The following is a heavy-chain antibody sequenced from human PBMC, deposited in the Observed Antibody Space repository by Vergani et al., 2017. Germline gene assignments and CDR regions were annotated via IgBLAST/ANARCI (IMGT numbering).Heavy chain of an antibody. CDR2: IYYNGNI. V-gene: IGHV4-59*12. CDR3: ARDQAVTDWNYVSWYFDL. CDR1: GGSLRNYY. D-gene: IGHD1-7*01. J-gene: IGHJ2*01. Sequence: QVQLQESGPGLVKPSETLSLICSVSGGSLRNYYWTWIRQPPGKRLEWIGEIYYNGNIRDNPSFKSRVNMAVDMSKNQFSLELRSVTAADTAVYYCARDQAVTDWNYVSWYFDLWGRGTLVTVSS.